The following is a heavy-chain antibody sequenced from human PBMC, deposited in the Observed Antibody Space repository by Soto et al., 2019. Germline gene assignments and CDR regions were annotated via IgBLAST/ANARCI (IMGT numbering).Heavy chain of an antibody. J-gene: IGHJ3*02. CDR2: ISGSSGST. V-gene: IGHV3-23*01. D-gene: IGHD6-13*01. CDR3: AKTPRDSSSWYAFDI. Sequence: GGSLRVSCAASGVTISSYSMNRVRQAPGKGLEWVSAISGSSGSTYYADSVKGRFTISRDNSKNTLYLQMNSLRAEDTAVYYCAKTPRDSSSWYAFDIWGQGTMVTVSS. CDR1: GVTISSYS.